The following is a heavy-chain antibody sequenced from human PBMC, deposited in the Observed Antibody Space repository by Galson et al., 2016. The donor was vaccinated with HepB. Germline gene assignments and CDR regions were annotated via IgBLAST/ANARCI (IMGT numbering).Heavy chain of an antibody. CDR3: AKVQRSGTYYNGRGFGPAFDN. J-gene: IGHJ4*02. V-gene: IGHV3-33*06. CDR1: GLTFGRDG. D-gene: IGHD3-10*01. CDR2: IWSDGNTK. Sequence: SLRLSCAASGLTFGRDGMHWVRQPPGKGLEWVAVIWSDGNTKFYADSVKGRFTISRDNSKNTLFLQMNSLRAEDTAIYYCAKVQRSGTYYNGRGFGPAFDNWGQGTLVTVSS.